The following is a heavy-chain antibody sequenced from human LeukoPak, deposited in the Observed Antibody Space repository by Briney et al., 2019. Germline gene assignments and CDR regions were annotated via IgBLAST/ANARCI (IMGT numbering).Heavy chain of an antibody. CDR3: ARLGSPQGYGGNKAIDI. J-gene: IGHJ3*02. D-gene: IGHD4-23*01. CDR1: GGSISSYY. V-gene: IGHV4-59*01. Sequence: TSETLSLTCTVSGGSISSYYWSWIRQPPGKGLEWIGYIYYSGSTNFNPSLKSRVTISVDTSKNQFSLKLSSVTAADTAVYYCARLGSPQGYGGNKAIDIWGHGTMVTVSS. CDR2: IYYSGST.